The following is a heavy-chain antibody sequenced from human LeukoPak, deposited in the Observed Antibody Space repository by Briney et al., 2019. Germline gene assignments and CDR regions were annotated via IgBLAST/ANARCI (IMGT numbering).Heavy chain of an antibody. J-gene: IGHJ5*02. CDR2: IYYSGST. V-gene: IGHV4-30-4*01. D-gene: IGHD6-13*01. CDR3: ARRDSSNWGFDP. Sequence: SETLSLTCTVSGGSISSGDYYWSWFRQPPGKGLEWIGYIYYSGSTYYNPSLKSRVTISVDTSKNQFSLKLNSVTAADTAVYYCARRDSSNWGFDPWGQGTLVTVSS. CDR1: GGSISSGDYY.